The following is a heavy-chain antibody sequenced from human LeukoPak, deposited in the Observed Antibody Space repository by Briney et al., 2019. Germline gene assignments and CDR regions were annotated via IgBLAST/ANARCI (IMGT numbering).Heavy chain of an antibody. J-gene: IGHJ4*02. V-gene: IGHV1-2*02. Sequence: GASVKVSCKASGYTFTGYYMHWVRQAPGQGLEWMGWINPNSGGTNYAQKFQGRVTMTRDTSIRTAYMEQSRLRSDDTAVYYCASSSTVGWFGNFDYWGQGTLVTVSS. CDR3: ASSSTVGWFGNFDY. CDR2: INPNSGGT. D-gene: IGHD3-10*01. CDR1: GYTFTGYY.